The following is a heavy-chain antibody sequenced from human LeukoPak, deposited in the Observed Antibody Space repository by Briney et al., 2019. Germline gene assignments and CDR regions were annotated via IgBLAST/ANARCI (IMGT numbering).Heavy chain of an antibody. J-gene: IGHJ5*02. V-gene: IGHV1-2*02. Sequence: ASVKVSCKASGYTFTGYYMHWVRQAPGQGLEWMGWINPNSGGTNYAQKFQGRVTMTRDTSISTAYMELSRLRSDDTAVYYCARQTIVVVPAAIGWFDPWGQGTLVTVSS. D-gene: IGHD2-2*01. CDR3: ARQTIVVVPAAIGWFDP. CDR1: GYTFTGYY. CDR2: INPNSGGT.